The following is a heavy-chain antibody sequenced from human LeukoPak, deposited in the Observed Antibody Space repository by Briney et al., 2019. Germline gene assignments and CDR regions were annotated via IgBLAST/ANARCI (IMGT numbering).Heavy chain of an antibody. D-gene: IGHD6-13*01. CDR3: AREQHPIRDAFDI. V-gene: IGHV4-59*01. J-gene: IGHJ3*02. Sequence: SETLSLTCTVSGGSISSYYWSWIRQPPGKGLEWIGYIYYSGSTNYNPSLKSRVTISVDTSKNQFSLKLSSVTAADTAVYYCAREQHPIRDAFDIWGQGTMVTVSS. CDR2: IYYSGST. CDR1: GGSISSYY.